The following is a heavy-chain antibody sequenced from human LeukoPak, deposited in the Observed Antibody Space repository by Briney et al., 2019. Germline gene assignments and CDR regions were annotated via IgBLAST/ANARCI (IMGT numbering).Heavy chain of an antibody. V-gene: IGHV4-59*01. CDR1: GGSISSYY. Sequence: SETLSLTCTVSGGSISSYYWSWIRQPPGKGLEWIGYIYYSGTTNYNPSLKSRVTISVDTSKNQFSLKLSSVTAADTAVYYCARTDSGSRGGFDYWGQGTLVTVSS. J-gene: IGHJ4*02. CDR2: IYYSGTT. CDR3: ARTDSGSRGGFDY. D-gene: IGHD1-26*01.